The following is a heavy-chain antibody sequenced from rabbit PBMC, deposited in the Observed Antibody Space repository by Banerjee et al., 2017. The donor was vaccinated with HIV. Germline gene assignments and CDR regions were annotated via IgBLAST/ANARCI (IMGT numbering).Heavy chain of an antibody. J-gene: IGHJ4*01. Sequence: QEQLEESGGDLVKPGASLTLTCTASGFSFNSYWMCWVRQAPGKGLEWIGCIYAGSTGSTYYASWAKGRFTISKASSTTVTLQMTSLTAADTATYFCARNGGSGLFDFSLWGPGTLVTVS. CDR2: IYAGSTGST. CDR1: GFSFNSYW. CDR3: ARNGGSGLFDFSL. D-gene: IGHD4-2*01. V-gene: IGHV1S45*01.